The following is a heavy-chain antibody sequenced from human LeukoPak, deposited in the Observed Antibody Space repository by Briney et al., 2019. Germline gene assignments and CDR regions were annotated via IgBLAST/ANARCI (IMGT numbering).Heavy chain of an antibody. D-gene: IGHD6-19*01. Sequence: GSLRLSCAASGFTFSSYSMNWARPAPGKGLEWVSYISSSGSTIYYADSVKGRFTISRDNAKNSLYLQMNSLRAEDTAVYYCARDPLIAVAGTRNYYYYGMDVWGQGTTVTVSS. CDR3: ARDPLIAVAGTRNYYYYGMDV. CDR1: GFTFSSYS. V-gene: IGHV3-48*01. J-gene: IGHJ6*02. CDR2: ISSSGSTI.